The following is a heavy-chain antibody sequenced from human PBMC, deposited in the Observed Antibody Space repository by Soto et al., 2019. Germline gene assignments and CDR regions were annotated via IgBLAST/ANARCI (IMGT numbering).Heavy chain of an antibody. Sequence: QVQLVESGGGVVQPGRSLRLSCAAAGFSFSSYGMHWVRQAPGQGLEWVGVITYDGSNKFYADSIKGRFTISRENFKKMLYLQMNSLRTEDTAVYYCAKDWMEARPGDAFDIWGQGTMVTVSS. D-gene: IGHD1-1*01. CDR2: ITYDGSNK. V-gene: IGHV3-30*18. CDR1: GFSFSSYG. J-gene: IGHJ3*02. CDR3: AKDWMEARPGDAFDI.